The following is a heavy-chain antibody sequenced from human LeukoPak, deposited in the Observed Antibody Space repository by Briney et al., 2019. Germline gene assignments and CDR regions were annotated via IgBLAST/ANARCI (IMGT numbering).Heavy chain of an antibody. V-gene: IGHV1-2*02. CDR3: ARYSGYDEPFEY. D-gene: IGHD5-12*01. CDR2: INPNSGGT. J-gene: IGHJ4*02. Sequence: GASVKVSCKASGCTFTGYYMHWVRQAPGQGLEWMGWINPNSGGTSYAQKFQGRVTMTRDTSVTTAYMELSRLRSDDTAVYYCARYSGYDEPFEYWGQGTLVTVSS. CDR1: GCTFTGYY.